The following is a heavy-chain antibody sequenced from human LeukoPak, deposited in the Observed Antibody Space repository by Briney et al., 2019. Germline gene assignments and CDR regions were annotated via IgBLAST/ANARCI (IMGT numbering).Heavy chain of an antibody. CDR3: ARIRRTTVVTAGAFDI. V-gene: IGHV2-70*11. CDR2: IDWDDDK. CDR1: GFSLSTSGMC. Sequence: SGPTLVNPTQTLTLTCTFSGFSLSTSGMCVSWIRQPPGKALEWLARIDWDDDKYYSTSLKTRLTISKDTSKNQVVLTMTNMDPLDTATYYCARIRRTTVVTAGAFDIWGRGTMVTVSS. D-gene: IGHD4-23*01. J-gene: IGHJ3*02.